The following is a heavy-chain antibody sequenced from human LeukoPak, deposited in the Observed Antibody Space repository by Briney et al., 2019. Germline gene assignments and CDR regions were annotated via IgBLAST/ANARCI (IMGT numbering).Heavy chain of an antibody. Sequence: PSETLSLTCTVSGGSITSSNYYWGWIRQPPGKGLEWIGVIFYSGSTYYIPSLNSRVTISADTSKNQFSLKLSSVTAADTAVYFCARDHSYYDFWSANFRFFYYGMDVWGQGTSVTVS. CDR2: IFYSGST. CDR3: ARDHSYYDFWSANFRFFYYGMDV. J-gene: IGHJ6*02. D-gene: IGHD3-3*01. CDR1: GGSITSSNYY. V-gene: IGHV4-39*07.